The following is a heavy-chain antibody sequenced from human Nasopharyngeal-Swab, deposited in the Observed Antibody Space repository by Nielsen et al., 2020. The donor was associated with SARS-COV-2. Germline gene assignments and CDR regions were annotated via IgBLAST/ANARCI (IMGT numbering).Heavy chain of an antibody. Sequence: GESLKISCAASGFTFSSYALHWVRQAPGKGLEWVAVISYDGSNKYYADSVKGRFTISRDNSKNTLYLQMNSLRAEDTAVYYCARVFAETIFGVVIIPNMPRDYMDVWGKGTTVTVSS. V-gene: IGHV3-30-3*01. J-gene: IGHJ6*03. CDR2: ISYDGSNK. CDR1: GFTFSSYA. CDR3: ARVFAETIFGVVIIPNMPRDYMDV. D-gene: IGHD3-3*01.